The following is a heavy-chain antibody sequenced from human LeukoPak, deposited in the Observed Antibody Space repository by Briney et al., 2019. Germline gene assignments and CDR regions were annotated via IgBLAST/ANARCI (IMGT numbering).Heavy chain of an antibody. J-gene: IGHJ3*02. Sequence: GGSLRLSCAASGFTSSSYEMNWVRQAPGQGLEWVSYIGSSGRSIYYADSVKGRFTISRDNAKNSLYLQMNSLRAEDTAVYYCASRYRSSSGKAFDIWGQGTMVTVSS. D-gene: IGHD6-6*01. CDR1: GFTSSSYE. CDR2: IGSSGRSI. V-gene: IGHV3-48*03. CDR3: ASRYRSSSGKAFDI.